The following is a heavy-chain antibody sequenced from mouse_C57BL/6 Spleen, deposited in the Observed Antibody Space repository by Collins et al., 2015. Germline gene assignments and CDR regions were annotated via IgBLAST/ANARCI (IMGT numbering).Heavy chain of an antibody. CDR2: ILPGSGST. CDR3: ARNTTVVAKGYAMDY. J-gene: IGHJ4*01. Sequence: QVQLQQSGAELMKPGASVKISCKATGYTFSSYWIEWVKQRPGHGLEWIGEILPGSGSTNYNEKFKGKATFTADTSSNTAYMQLSSLTSEDSAVYYCARNTTVVAKGYAMDYWGQGTSVTVSS. D-gene: IGHD1-1*01. CDR1: GYTFSSYW. V-gene: IGHV1-9*01.